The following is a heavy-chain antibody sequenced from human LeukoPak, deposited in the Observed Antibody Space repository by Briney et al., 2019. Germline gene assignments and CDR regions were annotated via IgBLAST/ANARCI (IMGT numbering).Heavy chain of an antibody. CDR3: ARSVANPRRGIAAAGRAFDI. V-gene: IGHV3-11*04. J-gene: IGHJ3*02. D-gene: IGHD6-13*01. Sequence: GGSLRLSCAASGFTFGDYYMSWIRQAPGRGLEWVSYISSSGSTIYYADSVKGRFTISRDSAKNSLYLQMNSLRAEDTAVYYCARSVANPRRGIAAAGRAFDIWGQGTMVTVSS. CDR2: ISSSGSTI. CDR1: GFTFGDYY.